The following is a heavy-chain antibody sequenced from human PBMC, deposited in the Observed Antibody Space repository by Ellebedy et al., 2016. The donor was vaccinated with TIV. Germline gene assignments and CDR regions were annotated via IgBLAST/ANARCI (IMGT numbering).Heavy chain of an antibody. V-gene: IGHV3-49*03. CDR3: TRDPPIWDGGYARESKRGLKFDY. CDR1: GFTFGDYA. CDR2: IRSKAYGGTT. Sequence: GGSLRLSXTASGFTFGDYAMSWFRQAPGKGLEWVGFIRSKAYGGTTEYAASVKGRFTISRDDSKSIAYLQMNSLKTEDTAVYYCTRDPPIWDGGYARESKRGLKFDYWGQGTLVTVSS. D-gene: IGHD5-12*01. J-gene: IGHJ4*02.